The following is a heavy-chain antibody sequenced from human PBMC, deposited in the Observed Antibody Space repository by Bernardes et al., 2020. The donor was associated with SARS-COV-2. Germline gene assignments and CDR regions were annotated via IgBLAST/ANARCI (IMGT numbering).Heavy chain of an antibody. CDR3: ASFEYTVGATTLLS. Sequence: GGSLRLSCAASGFTFSSYSMNWVRQSPGKWLEWVSSISSSSSYIYYADSVKGRFTISRDNAKNSLYLQMNSLRAEDTAVYYCASFEYTVGATTLLSWGQGTLVTVSS. CDR1: GFTFSSYS. J-gene: IGHJ4*02. V-gene: IGHV3-21*01. D-gene: IGHD1-26*01. CDR2: ISSSSSYI.